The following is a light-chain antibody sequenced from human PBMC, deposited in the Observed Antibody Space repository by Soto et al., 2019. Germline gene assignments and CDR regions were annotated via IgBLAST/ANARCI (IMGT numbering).Light chain of an antibody. CDR3: LQDYNYPFT. CDR2: GAS. V-gene: IGKV1-6*01. Sequence: AIQMTQSPSSLSASVGDRVTITCRASQDIRKDLAWYQQKTGKAPQILIYGASTLQTGVASRFSGSVSATDFTLTISTLHPEDSAAYYCLQDYNYPFTVGQGTKVDIK. J-gene: IGKJ2*01. CDR1: QDIRKD.